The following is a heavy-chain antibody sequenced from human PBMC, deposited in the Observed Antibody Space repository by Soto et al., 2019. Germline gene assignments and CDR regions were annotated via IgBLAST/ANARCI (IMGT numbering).Heavy chain of an antibody. D-gene: IGHD2-15*01. CDR2: ISSSGSTI. CDR1: GFTFSSYE. Sequence: EVQLVESGGGLVQPGGSLRLSCAASGFTFSSYEMNWVRQAPGKGLEWVSYISSSGSTIYYADSVKGRFTISRDNAKNSLYLQMYSLRAEDTAVYYCARQLGYCSGGSCDYFDYCGQGTLVTVSS. J-gene: IGHJ4*02. V-gene: IGHV3-48*03. CDR3: ARQLGYCSGGSCDYFDY.